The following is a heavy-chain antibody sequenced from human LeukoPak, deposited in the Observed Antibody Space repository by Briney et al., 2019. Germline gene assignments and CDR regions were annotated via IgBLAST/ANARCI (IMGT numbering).Heavy chain of an antibody. V-gene: IGHV1-69*05. D-gene: IGHD1-1*01. Sequence: SGKVSCKASGGTFFSYAISWVRQAPGQGREGRGGIIPIFGTANYAQKFQGRVTITTDESTSTAYMELSSLRSEDTAVYYCASNKYNYFDYWGQGTLVTVSS. CDR1: GGTFFSYA. CDR3: ASNKYNYFDY. J-gene: IGHJ4*02. CDR2: IIPIFGTA.